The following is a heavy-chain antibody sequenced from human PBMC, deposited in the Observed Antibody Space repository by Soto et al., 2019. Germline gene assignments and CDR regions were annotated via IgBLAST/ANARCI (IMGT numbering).Heavy chain of an antibody. D-gene: IGHD3-22*01. CDR3: ARMKSYYDSSGTPFGYYYFGMDV. CDR1: GGSFSCYY. J-gene: IGHJ6*02. CDR2: INHSGST. Sequence: SETLSLTCAVYGGSFSCYYWSWIRQPPGKGLEWIGEINHSGSTNYNPSLRSRVTISVDTSKNQLSLKLSSVTAADTAVYYCARMKSYYDSSGTPFGYYYFGMDVWGQGTTVTVSS. V-gene: IGHV4-34*01.